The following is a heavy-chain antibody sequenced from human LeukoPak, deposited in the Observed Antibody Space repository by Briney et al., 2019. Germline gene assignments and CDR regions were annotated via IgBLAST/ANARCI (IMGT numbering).Heavy chain of an antibody. CDR1: GYTFTSYG. D-gene: IGHD3-10*01. Sequence: ASVKVSCKASGYTFTSYGISWVRQAPGQGLEWMGWISAYNGNTNYAQNLQGRVTMTTDTSTSTAYMELRSLRSDDTAVYYCARGGSGSYYRDNWFDPWGQGTLVTVSS. CDR2: ISAYNGNT. CDR3: ARGGSGSYYRDNWFDP. J-gene: IGHJ5*02. V-gene: IGHV1-18*01.